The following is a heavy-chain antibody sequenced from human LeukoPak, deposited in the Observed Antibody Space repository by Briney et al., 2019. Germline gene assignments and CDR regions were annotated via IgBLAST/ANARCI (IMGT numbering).Heavy chain of an antibody. V-gene: IGHV3-7*01. CDR3: TSWGDTTAEYFQR. CDR2: IKQDGSEK. D-gene: IGHD2-21*02. CDR1: GFTFSSYW. Sequence: GGSLRLSCEASGFTFSSYWMSWVRQAPGKGLEWVANIKQDGSEKYYVDSVKGRFTISRDNAKNSLYLQMNSLRVEDTAVYYCTSWGDTTAEYFQRWGQGTLVTVSS. J-gene: IGHJ1*01.